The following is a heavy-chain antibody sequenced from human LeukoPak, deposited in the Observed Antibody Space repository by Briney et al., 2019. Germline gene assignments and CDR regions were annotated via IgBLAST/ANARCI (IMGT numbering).Heavy chain of an antibody. V-gene: IGHV3-66*04. D-gene: IGHD4-23*01. CDR2: IYSGGNT. CDR1: GFTVSSNY. J-gene: IGHJ5*02. CDR3: ARLVTGTTVINSGWFDP. Sequence: PGRSLRLSCAASGFTVSSNYMTWVRQAPGKGLEWASVIYSGGNTYYADSVKGRFSISRDNSKNTVYLQMNSLRAEGTAVYYCARLVTGTTVINSGWFDPWGQGTLVTVSS.